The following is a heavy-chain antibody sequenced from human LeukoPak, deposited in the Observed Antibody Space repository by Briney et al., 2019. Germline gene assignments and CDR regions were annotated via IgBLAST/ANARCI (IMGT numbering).Heavy chain of an antibody. V-gene: IGHV1-69*06. Sequence: ASVKVSCKASGGTFSSYAISWVRQAPGQGLEWMGGIIPIFGTANYAQKFQGRVTITADKSTSTAYMELRSLRSDDTAVYYCARVQSLRGSHIDYWGQGTLVTVSS. CDR2: IIPIFGTA. CDR3: ARVQSLRGSHIDY. CDR1: GGTFSSYA. J-gene: IGHJ4*02. D-gene: IGHD1-26*01.